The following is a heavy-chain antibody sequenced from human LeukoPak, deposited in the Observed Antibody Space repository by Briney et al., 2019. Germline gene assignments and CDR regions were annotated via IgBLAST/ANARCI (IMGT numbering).Heavy chain of an antibody. Sequence: GASVKVSCKVSGYTFTELSMHWVRQAPGKGLEWMGGFDPEDGETIYAQKFQGRVTMTEDTSTDTAYMDLSSLRSEDTAVYYCATDIVVVPAAMGSSGFDPWGQGTLVTVSS. J-gene: IGHJ5*02. D-gene: IGHD2-2*01. CDR2: FDPEDGET. CDR1: GYTFTELS. CDR3: ATDIVVVPAAMGSSGFDP. V-gene: IGHV1-24*01.